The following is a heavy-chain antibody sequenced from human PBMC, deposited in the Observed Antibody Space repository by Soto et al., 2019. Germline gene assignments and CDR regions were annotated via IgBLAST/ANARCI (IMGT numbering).Heavy chain of an antibody. CDR3: ARGGLSVLYIDY. CDR1: GFTFNSYA. J-gene: IGHJ4*02. Sequence: EVQLLESGGGLVQPGGSLRLSCAASGFTFNSYAMSWVRQAPGKGLEWVSGISSSGVSTFYADSVKGRFTISRDNSKNTLYLQMISLRAEDTAVYYCARGGLSVLYIDYWGQGTLVTVSP. V-gene: IGHV3-23*01. D-gene: IGHD2-8*02. CDR2: ISSSGVST.